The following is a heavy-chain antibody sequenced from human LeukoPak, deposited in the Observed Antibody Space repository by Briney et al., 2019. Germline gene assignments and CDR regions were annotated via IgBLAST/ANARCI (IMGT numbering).Heavy chain of an antibody. D-gene: IGHD3-9*01. J-gene: IGHJ4*02. CDR2: ISAYNGNT. V-gene: IGHV1-18*01. CDR3: ARDQAATNTQVRFCLD. CDR1: GYTFTSYG. Sequence: ASVKVSCKASGYTFTSYGISWVRQAPGQGLESMGWISAYNGNTNFAQKLQGRVTMTTDTSTSTAYMDLRSLRSDDTAVYYCARDQAATNTQVRFCLDWGQGTLVTVSS.